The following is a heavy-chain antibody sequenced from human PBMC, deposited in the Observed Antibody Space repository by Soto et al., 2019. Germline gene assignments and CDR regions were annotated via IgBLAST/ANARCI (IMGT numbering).Heavy chain of an antibody. Sequence: PGGSLRLSCAASGFTFSSYWMSWVRQAPGKGLEWVANIKQDGSEKYYVDSVKGRFTISRDNAKNSLYLHMNSLRAEDTAVYYCARGSAYSDYDFEYWGQGTLVTVSS. J-gene: IGHJ4*02. CDR3: ARGSAYSDYDFEY. V-gene: IGHV3-7*03. D-gene: IGHD4-17*01. CDR1: GFTFSSYW. CDR2: IKQDGSEK.